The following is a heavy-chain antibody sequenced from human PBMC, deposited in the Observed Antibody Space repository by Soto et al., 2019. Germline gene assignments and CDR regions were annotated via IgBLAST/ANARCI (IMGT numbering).Heavy chain of an antibody. CDR1: GGSITSRIW. CDR2: IHHSGST. D-gene: IGHD3-9*01. V-gene: IGHV4-4*02. J-gene: IGHJ2*01. CDR3: ATSGLDLRYFDL. Sequence: QVQLQESGPGLVKPSGTLSLTCAVSGGSITSRIWWTWIRQPPGKGLEWIGEIHHSGSTNYNASLESRVTMPVDNSKNQFSLKLRSVTAADTAVYYCATSGLDLRYFDLWGRGTLVTVSS.